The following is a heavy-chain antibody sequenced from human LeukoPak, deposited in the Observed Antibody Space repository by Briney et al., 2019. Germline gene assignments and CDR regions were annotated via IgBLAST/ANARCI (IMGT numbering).Heavy chain of an antibody. CDR2: IYYSGST. Sequence: SETLSLTCTVSGGSISSGGYYWSWIRQHPGKGLEWIGYIYYSGSTYYNLSLKSRVTISVDTSKNHFSLKLSSVTAADTAVYYCARTYMTSARFDPWGQGTLVTVSS. CDR1: GGSISSGGYY. J-gene: IGHJ5*02. CDR3: ARTYMTSARFDP. D-gene: IGHD2-21*02. V-gene: IGHV4-31*03.